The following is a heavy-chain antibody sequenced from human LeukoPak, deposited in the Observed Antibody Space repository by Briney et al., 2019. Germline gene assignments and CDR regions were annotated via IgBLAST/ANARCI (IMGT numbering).Heavy chain of an antibody. D-gene: IGHD3-22*01. CDR3: ARGPHRSYYYDSSGPGAFDI. CDR2: IYYSGST. J-gene: IGHJ3*02. V-gene: IGHV4-31*03. CDR1: GGSTSSGGYY. Sequence: SQTLSLTCTVSGGSTSSGGYYWSWIRQYPGKGLEWIGYIYYSGSTYYNPSLKSRVTISVDTSKNQFSLKLSSVTAADTAVYYCARGPHRSYYYDSSGPGAFDIWGQGTMVTVSS.